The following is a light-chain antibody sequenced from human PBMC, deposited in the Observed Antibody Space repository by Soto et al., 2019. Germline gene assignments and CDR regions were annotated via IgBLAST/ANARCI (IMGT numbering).Light chain of an antibody. CDR3: QQYNNWPPWT. J-gene: IGKJ1*01. V-gene: IGKV3-15*01. CDR2: GAS. CDR1: QSVSSK. Sequence: EIVMTQSPATLSVSPGARATLSCRASQSVSSKLAWYQQKPGQAPRLLIYGASTRATGIPARFSGSGSGTEFTLTISSLQSEDLAVYYCQQYNNWPPWTFGKGTKVAIK.